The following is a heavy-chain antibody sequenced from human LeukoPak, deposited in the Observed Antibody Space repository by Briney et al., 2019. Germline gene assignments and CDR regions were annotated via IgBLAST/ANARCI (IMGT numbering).Heavy chain of an antibody. Sequence: SQTLSPTCTVSGGSVSSNRYYWTWIRQPAGKGLEWIGHIYSSGITHYNPSLKSRVTISVDTSKNQFSLKLSSVTAADTAVYYCARNSYSGSYFGYWGQGTLVTVSS. D-gene: IGHD1-26*01. J-gene: IGHJ4*02. CDR2: IYSSGIT. V-gene: IGHV4-61*09. CDR3: ARNSYSGSYFGY. CDR1: GGSVSSNRYY.